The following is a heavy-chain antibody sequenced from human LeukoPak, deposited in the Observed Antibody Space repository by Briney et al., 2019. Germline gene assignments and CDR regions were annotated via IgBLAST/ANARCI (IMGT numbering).Heavy chain of an antibody. CDR1: GYTFTSHT. Sequence: ASVKVSCKASGYTFTSHTIGWVRHAPGQGLEWTGWISGYNGATHYARRLQGRVTMTTHTSTRTAYMELRSPRSDDTAVFYCARRWTTMTDDYPHYRGQGTLVTASS. CDR3: ARRWTTMTDDYPHY. V-gene: IGHV1-18*04. J-gene: IGHJ4*02. D-gene: IGHD5-12*01. CDR2: ISGYNGAT.